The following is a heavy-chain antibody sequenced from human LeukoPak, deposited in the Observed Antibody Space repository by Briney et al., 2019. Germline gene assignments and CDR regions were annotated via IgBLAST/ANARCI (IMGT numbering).Heavy chain of an antibody. CDR2: ISHDGNSR. CDR3: ARRSIAVAGPFDY. J-gene: IGHJ4*02. V-gene: IGHV3-30*04. Sequence: GGSLRLSCATSGFSFYNLAFHWVRQAPGKGLEWVSLISHDGNSRKYADSVKGQFTISRDNAKNSLYLQMNSLRAEDTAVYYCARRSIAVAGPFDYWGQGTLVTVSS. D-gene: IGHD6-19*01. CDR1: GFSFYNLA.